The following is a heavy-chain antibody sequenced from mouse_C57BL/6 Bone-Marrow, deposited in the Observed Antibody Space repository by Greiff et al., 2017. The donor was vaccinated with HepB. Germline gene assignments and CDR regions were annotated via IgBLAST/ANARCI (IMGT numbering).Heavy chain of an antibody. CDR1: GYTFTDYY. Sequence: VQLLQSGAELVRPGASVKLSCKASGYTFTDYYINWVKQRPGQGLEWIARIYPGSGNTYYNEKFKGKATLTAEISSSTAYMQLSSLSSEDSAVYFCAITGFAYWGQGTLVTVSA. CDR3: AITGFAY. J-gene: IGHJ3*01. V-gene: IGHV1-76*01. CDR2: IYPGSGNT.